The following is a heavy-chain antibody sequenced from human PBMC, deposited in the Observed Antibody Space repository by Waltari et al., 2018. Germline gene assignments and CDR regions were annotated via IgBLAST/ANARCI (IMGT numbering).Heavy chain of an antibody. Sequence: QVQLVQSGAEVKKPGSSVKVSCKASGGTFSSYAISWVRQAPGQGLEWMGGPTLIFGTPNYAQRFKGRVRITPAKPTSTAYWERRGRESENTAWYNGARALANNGRNVGGKGTRSPSPQ. V-gene: IGHV1-69*14. J-gene: IGHJ6*04. CDR1: GGTFSSYA. CDR3: ARALANNGRNV. CDR2: PTLIFGTP.